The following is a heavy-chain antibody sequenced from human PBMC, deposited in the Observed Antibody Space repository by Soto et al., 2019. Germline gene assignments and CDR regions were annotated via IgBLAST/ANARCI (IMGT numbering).Heavy chain of an antibody. CDR1: GYTFTSYG. V-gene: IGHV1-8*02. CDR3: ARAPGYCISTSCFPGDAFDI. CDR2: MNPNSGNT. J-gene: IGHJ3*02. Sequence: VASVKVSCKASGYTFTSYGISWVRQATGQGLEWMGWMNPNSGNTGYAQKFQGRVTMTRNTSISTAYMELSSLRSEDTAVYYCARAPGYCISTSCFPGDAFDIWGQGTMVTVSS. D-gene: IGHD2-2*01.